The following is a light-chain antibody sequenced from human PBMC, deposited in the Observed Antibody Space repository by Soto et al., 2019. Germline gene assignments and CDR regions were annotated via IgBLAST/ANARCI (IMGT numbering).Light chain of an antibody. CDR2: GAS. V-gene: IGKV3-15*01. CDR1: QSIRTN. CDR3: QQSENWPLT. J-gene: IGKJ4*01. Sequence: IVMTQSPATLSVSPGEGATLSCRASQSIRTNLAWYQQKPGQAPRVVIYGASTRATGVPARFSGSGSGTDFTLTISGLQSEDFAVYYCQQSENWPLTFGGGTKVEIK.